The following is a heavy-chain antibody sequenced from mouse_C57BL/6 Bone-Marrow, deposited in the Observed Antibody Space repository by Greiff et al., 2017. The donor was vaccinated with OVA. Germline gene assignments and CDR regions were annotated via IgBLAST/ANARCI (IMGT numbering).Heavy chain of an antibody. CDR3: VGSPFYAMDY. Sequence: EVKLMESGPELVKPGASVKISCKASGYSFTDYNMNWVKQSNGKSLEWIGVIKPNYGTTSYNQKFKGKATLTVDQSSSTAYMQLNSLTSEDSAVYYCVGSPFYAMDYWGQGTSVTVSS. CDR1: GYSFTDYN. D-gene: IGHD1-1*01. J-gene: IGHJ4*01. V-gene: IGHV1-39*01. CDR2: IKPNYGTT.